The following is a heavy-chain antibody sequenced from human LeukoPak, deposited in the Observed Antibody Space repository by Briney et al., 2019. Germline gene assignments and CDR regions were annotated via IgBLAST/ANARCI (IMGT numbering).Heavy chain of an antibody. D-gene: IGHD3-22*01. J-gene: IGHJ6*03. Sequence: SETLSLTCTVSGVSLSSTSYYWGWLRQPPGKVLEWIGTMYYSGSTYYYPSLKSRVAISVDRSKNQFSRKLSSVTAAVSAVYYCARHTPDYYDSSGYRYYYYYMDVWGKGITVTVSS. CDR3: ARHTPDYYDSSGYRYYYYYMDV. CDR2: MYYSGST. V-gene: IGHV4-39*01. CDR1: GVSLSSTSYY.